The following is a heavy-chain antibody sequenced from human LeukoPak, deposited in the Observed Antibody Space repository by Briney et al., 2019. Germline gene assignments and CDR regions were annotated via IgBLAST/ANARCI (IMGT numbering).Heavy chain of an antibody. V-gene: IGHV1-18*01. Sequence: ASVKVSCKASGYTFTSYGISGVRQAPGQGLEWMGWISAFNGNTNFAQKLQGRVTITKDTSTSTAYMELRSVRSDDTAVYYCARDRKSYYDFWSGYLRNDYWGQGTLVTVSS. CDR3: ARDRKSYYDFWSGYLRNDY. J-gene: IGHJ4*02. CDR1: GYTFTSYG. D-gene: IGHD3-3*01. CDR2: ISAFNGNT.